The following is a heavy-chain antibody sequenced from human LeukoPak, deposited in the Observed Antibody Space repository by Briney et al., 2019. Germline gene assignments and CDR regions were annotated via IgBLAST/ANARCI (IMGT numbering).Heavy chain of an antibody. D-gene: IGHD5-24*01. CDR1: GGSISSYY. CDR3: ASGRDGPFFSDYFDY. J-gene: IGHJ4*02. V-gene: IGHV4-59*12. CDR2: IYYSGST. Sequence: PSETLSLTCTVSGGSISSYYWSWIRQPPGKGLEWIGYIYYSGSTNYNPSLKSRVTISVDTSKNQFSLKLSSVTAADTAVYYCASGRDGPFFSDYFDYWGQGTLVTVSS.